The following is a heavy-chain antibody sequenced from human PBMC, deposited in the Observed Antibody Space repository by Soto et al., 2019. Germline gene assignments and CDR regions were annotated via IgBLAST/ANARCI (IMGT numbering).Heavy chain of an antibody. D-gene: IGHD6-13*01. CDR3: ARIGYCSWCFDY. Sequence: EVQLVESGGDLVQPGGSLRLSCAASGFSFSSYWMSWVRQAPGKGLEWVASIKQDGREKSYVDSAKGRFTISRDNAKNSLYLQMNIVKAEDTAVYYCARIGYCSWCFDYWGQGTLVLVSS. CDR2: IKQDGREK. V-gene: IGHV3-7*04. CDR1: GFSFSSYW. J-gene: IGHJ4*02.